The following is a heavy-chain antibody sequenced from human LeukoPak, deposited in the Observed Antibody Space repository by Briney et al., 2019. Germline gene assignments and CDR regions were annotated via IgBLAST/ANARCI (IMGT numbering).Heavy chain of an antibody. CDR3: ARVPGAADGSRFNWFDP. V-gene: IGHV3-7*01. CDR1: GFTFSNYW. J-gene: IGHJ5*02. CDR2: IKQDGSEK. D-gene: IGHD6-13*01. Sequence: GSLRLYCAASGFTFSNYWMSWVRQAPGKGLEWVANIKQDGSEKYYVDSVKGRFTISRDNAKNSLYLQMNSLRAEDTAVYYCARVPGAADGSRFNWFDPWGQGTLVTVSS.